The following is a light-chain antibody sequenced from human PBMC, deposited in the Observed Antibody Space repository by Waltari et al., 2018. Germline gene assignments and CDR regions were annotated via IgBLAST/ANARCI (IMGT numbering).Light chain of an antibody. CDR1: QSVGRY. J-gene: IGKJ1*01. Sequence: EIVLTQSPATLSLSPGERATLSCRASQSVGRYLAWYQQKPGQAPRLLIYDASNRATGIPARFSGGGSGTDFTLTISSLAPEDFAVYYCQQRSSWPPTFGQGTKVEIK. CDR3: QQRSSWPPT. V-gene: IGKV3-11*01. CDR2: DAS.